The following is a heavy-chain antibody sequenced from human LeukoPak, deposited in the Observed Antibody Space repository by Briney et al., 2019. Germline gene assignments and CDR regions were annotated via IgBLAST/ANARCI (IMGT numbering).Heavy chain of an antibody. CDR2: MNPNSGNT. CDR3: ARAGFVLRFLEWSKSYYFDY. Sequence: ASVKVSCKASGYTFTNYYIHWVRQATGQGLEWMGWMNPNSGNTGYAQKFQGRVTITRNTSISTAYMELSSLRSEDTAVYYCARAGFVLRFLEWSKSYYFDYWGQGTLVTVSS. J-gene: IGHJ4*02. CDR1: GYTFTNYY. V-gene: IGHV1-8*03. D-gene: IGHD3-3*01.